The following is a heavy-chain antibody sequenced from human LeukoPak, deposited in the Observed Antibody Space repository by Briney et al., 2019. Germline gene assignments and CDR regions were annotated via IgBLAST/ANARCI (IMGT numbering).Heavy chain of an antibody. J-gene: IGHJ4*02. CDR3: ARGKYYDFWSGYFGLHFDY. CDR2: INHSGST. CDR1: GGSFSGYY. D-gene: IGHD3-3*01. V-gene: IGHV4-34*01. Sequence: SETLSLTCAVYGGSFSGYYWSWIRQPPGKGLEWIGEINHSGSTNYNPSLKSRATISVDTSKNQFSLKLSSVTAADTAVYYCARGKYYDFWSGYFGLHFDYWGQGTLVTVSS.